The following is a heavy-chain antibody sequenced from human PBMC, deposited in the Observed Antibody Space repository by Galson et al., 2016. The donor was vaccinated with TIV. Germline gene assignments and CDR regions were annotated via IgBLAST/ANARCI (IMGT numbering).Heavy chain of an antibody. Sequence: QSGAEVKKPGESLKISCKASGYTFTTYWIGWVRQMPGKGLEWRGIIYPGDSETKYSPSFEGQVTISADKSNNTAYLHWSSLKAPDTAIYYCPRRSTELGLDYGGQGVLVTVSS. CDR2: IYPGDSET. J-gene: IGHJ4*02. CDR1: GYTFTTYW. D-gene: IGHD2/OR15-2a*01. CDR3: PRRSTELGLDY. V-gene: IGHV5-51*03.